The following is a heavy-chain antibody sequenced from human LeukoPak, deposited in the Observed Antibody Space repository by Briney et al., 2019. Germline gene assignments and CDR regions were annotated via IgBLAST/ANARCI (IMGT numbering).Heavy chain of an antibody. J-gene: IGHJ4*02. D-gene: IGHD2-21*01. Sequence: GGSLRLSCAASGFTFSSYTMNWIRQAPGKGLEWVSYISSSGSNIHYADSVKGRFTISRDNAKNSLYLQMNSLRAEDTAVYYCVRDQSYYGVWGQGTLVTVSS. CDR3: VRDQSYYGV. CDR1: GFTFSSYT. CDR2: ISSSGSNI. V-gene: IGHV3-48*04.